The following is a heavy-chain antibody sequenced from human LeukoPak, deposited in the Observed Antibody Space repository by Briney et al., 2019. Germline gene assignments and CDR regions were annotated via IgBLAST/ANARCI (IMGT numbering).Heavy chain of an antibody. D-gene: IGHD2-2*01. CDR2: INHSGST. Sequence: SETLSLTCAVYGGSFSGYYWSWIRQPPGKGLEWIGEINHSGSTNYNPSLKSRVTISVDTSKNQFSLKLSSVTAADTAVYYCARAPPRGEVVRYYYMDVWGKGTTVTVSS. CDR3: ARAPPRGEVVRYYYMDV. V-gene: IGHV4-34*01. CDR1: GGSFSGYY. J-gene: IGHJ6*03.